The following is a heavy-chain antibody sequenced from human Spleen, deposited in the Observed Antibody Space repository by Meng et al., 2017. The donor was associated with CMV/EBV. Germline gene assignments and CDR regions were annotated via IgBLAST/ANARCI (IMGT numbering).Heavy chain of an antibody. V-gene: IGHV6-1*01. CDR1: GDPGSSNNAA. CDR3: AVTSAGDTAFRH. D-gene: IGHD5-18*01. Sequence: GDPGSSNNAAWNWIRHSPSRGLEWLGRTYYRNKWYNDDAASMKSRTTINPDTSKNHFSLQLTSLTPEDTDGYYCAVTSAGDTAFRHWGQGTLVTVSS. CDR2: TYYRNKWYN. J-gene: IGHJ1*01.